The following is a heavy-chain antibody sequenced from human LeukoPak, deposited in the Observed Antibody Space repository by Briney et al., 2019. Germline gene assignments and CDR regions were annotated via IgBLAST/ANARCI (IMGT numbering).Heavy chain of an antibody. Sequence: GGSLRLSCAASGFTFSSYSMTWVRQAPGKGLEWVSSISSSSSYIYYADSVKGRFTISRDNAKNSLYLQMNSLRAEDTAVYYCARARYSSSWPLPLPVNWGQGTLVTVSS. D-gene: IGHD6-13*01. CDR2: ISSSSSYI. V-gene: IGHV3-21*01. J-gene: IGHJ1*01. CDR1: GFTFSSYS. CDR3: ARARYSSSWPLPLPVN.